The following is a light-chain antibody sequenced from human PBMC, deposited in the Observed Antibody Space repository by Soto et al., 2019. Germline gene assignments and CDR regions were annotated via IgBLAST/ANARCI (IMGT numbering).Light chain of an antibody. CDR3: QQYNNRPLP. CDR1: QSVSSSY. Sequence: EMVLTQSPGTLSLSPGERATLSCRARQSVSSSYLAWYQQKPGQAPRLLIYGASSRATGIPDRFSGSGSGTDVTLTISRLQSEDFAVYYWQQYNNRPLPFGGGTQVEIK. CDR2: GAS. V-gene: IGKV3-20*01. J-gene: IGKJ4*01.